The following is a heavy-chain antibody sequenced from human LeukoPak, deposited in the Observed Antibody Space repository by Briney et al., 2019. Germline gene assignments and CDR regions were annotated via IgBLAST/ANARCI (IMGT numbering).Heavy chain of an antibody. J-gene: IGHJ5*02. CDR1: RFTVSSNY. Sequence: GGSLTLSCAASRFTVSSNYMSWVRQAPGKGLEWVSIIYSGGTIHYADSVKGRFTISRDNTKNTLYLQMNSLRAEDTAVYYCATGYDFGFDPWGQGTLVTVSS. CDR3: ATGYDFGFDP. CDR2: IYSGGTI. D-gene: IGHD5-12*01. V-gene: IGHV3-53*01.